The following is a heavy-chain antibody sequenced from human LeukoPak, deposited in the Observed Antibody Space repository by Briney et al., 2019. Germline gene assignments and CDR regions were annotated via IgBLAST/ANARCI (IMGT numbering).Heavy chain of an antibody. V-gene: IGHV4-31*03. Sequence: PSGTLSLTCTVSGGSLSSGSSYWSWLRQHPGTGLEWIGYIFYTGSTYYNPSLNSRINISVVTSKNQFSLQLSSVTAADTAVYYCARVGIISEPTATFYFDYWGQGTLVTVSS. CDR1: GGSLSSGSSY. CDR2: IFYTGST. J-gene: IGHJ4*02. D-gene: IGHD1-1*01. CDR3: ARVGIISEPTATFYFDY.